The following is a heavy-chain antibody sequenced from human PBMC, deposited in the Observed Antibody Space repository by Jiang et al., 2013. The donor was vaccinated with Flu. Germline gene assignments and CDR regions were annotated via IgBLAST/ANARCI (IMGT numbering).Heavy chain of an antibody. Sequence: KGLEWVAVISYDGTIKYSADSVKGRFTISRDNSKNTLYLQMNSLRAEDTAVYYCARDRGSYSADYYFDYWGQGILVTVSS. CDR2: ISYDGTIK. D-gene: IGHD4-11*01. V-gene: IGHV3-30*04. CDR3: ARDRGSYSADYYFDY. J-gene: IGHJ4*02.